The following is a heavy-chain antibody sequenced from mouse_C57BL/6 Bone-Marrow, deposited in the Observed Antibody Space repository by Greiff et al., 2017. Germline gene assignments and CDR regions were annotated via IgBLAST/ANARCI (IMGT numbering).Heavy chain of an antibody. V-gene: IGHV1-81*01. J-gene: IGHJ3*01. CDR1: GYTFTSYG. D-gene: IGHD1-1*01. CDR3: ASPLYGSSPAWFAY. Sequence: QVQLQQSGAELARPGASVKLSCKASGYTFTSYGISWVKQRTGQGLEWIGEIYPRSGNTYYNEKVKGKATLTADKSSSTAYMELRSLTSEDSAVYFCASPLYGSSPAWFAYWGQGTLVTVSA. CDR2: IYPRSGNT.